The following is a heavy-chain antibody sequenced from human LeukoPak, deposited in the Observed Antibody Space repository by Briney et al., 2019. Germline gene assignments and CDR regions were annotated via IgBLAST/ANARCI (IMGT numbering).Heavy chain of an antibody. V-gene: IGHV3-30*18. CDR2: ISYDGSNK. D-gene: IGHD1-26*01. J-gene: IGHJ4*02. Sequence: GGSLRLSCAASGFRFSSQWMSWVRQAPGKGLEWVAFISYDGSNKYYADSVKGRCTISRDSSKNTLYLQMNSLRAEDTALYYCAKAGSIRFDYWGQGTLVTVSS. CDR1: GFRFSSQW. CDR3: AKAGSIRFDY.